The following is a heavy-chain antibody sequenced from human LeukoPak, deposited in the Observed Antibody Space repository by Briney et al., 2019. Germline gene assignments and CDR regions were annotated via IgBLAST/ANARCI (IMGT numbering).Heavy chain of an antibody. J-gene: IGHJ3*02. CDR1: GGSISSSSYY. V-gene: IGHV4-39*07. CDR2: IYYGGST. Sequence: SETLSLTCTVSGGSISSSSYYWDWIRQPPGKGLEWIGSIYYGGSTYYNPSLESRVTISLDKSKNQVSLKLNSVTAADTAVYYCARALGAFDIWGQGTMVTVSS. CDR3: ARALGAFDI.